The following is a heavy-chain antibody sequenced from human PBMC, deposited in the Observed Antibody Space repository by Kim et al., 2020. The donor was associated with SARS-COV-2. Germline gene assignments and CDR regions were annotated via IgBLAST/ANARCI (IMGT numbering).Heavy chain of an antibody. Sequence: SVKVSCKASGGTFTSYAISWVRQAPGQGLEWMGGIIPIFGTANYAQKFQGRVTITADESTSTAYMELSSLRSEDTAVHYCASQGTYDSSGYYKDYWGQGTLVTVSS. CDR2: IIPIFGTA. J-gene: IGHJ4*02. CDR1: GGTFTSYA. CDR3: ASQGTYDSSGYYKDY. D-gene: IGHD3-22*01. V-gene: IGHV1-69*13.